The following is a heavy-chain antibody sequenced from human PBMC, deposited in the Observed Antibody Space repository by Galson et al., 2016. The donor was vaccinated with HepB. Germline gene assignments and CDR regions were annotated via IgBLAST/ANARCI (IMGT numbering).Heavy chain of an antibody. CDR1: GFTVDSDY. J-gene: IGHJ6*02. CDR3: GRGAYFGMDV. CDR2: IHTDGSSP. Sequence: SLRLSCAASGFTVDSDYMHWVRQAPGKGLVWVSGIHTDGSSPIYADSVKGRFTITRDNTKNTLYLQMNSLRAEDSAVYYCGRGAYFGMDVWGQGTAVTVSS. V-gene: IGHV3-74*01.